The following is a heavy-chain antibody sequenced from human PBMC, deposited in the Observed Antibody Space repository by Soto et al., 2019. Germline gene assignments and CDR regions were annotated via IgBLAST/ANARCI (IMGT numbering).Heavy chain of an antibody. CDR2: IYSGGST. J-gene: IGHJ6*02. CDR3: ALGNNWNDYYYYGMDV. Sequence: EVQLVETGGGLIQPGGSLRLSCAASGFTVSSHYMSWVRQAPGKGLEWVSVIYSGGSTYYADSVKGRFTISRDNSKNTLYLQMNSLRAEDTAVYYCALGNNWNDYYYYGMDVWGQGTTVTVSS. V-gene: IGHV3-53*02. CDR1: GFTVSSHY. D-gene: IGHD1-20*01.